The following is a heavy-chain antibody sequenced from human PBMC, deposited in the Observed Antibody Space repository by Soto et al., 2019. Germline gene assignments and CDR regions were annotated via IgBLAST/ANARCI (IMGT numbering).Heavy chain of an antibody. Sequence: ASVKVSCKASGYTFTSYYMHWVRQAPGQGLEWMGIINPSGGSTSYAQKFQGRVTMTRDTSTSTVYMELSSLRSEDTAVYYCARGENSTTVTTPHAGDVWGQGTTVTVSS. D-gene: IGHD4-17*01. CDR3: ARGENSTTVTTPHAGDV. J-gene: IGHJ6*02. CDR2: INPSGGST. CDR1: GYTFTSYY. V-gene: IGHV1-46*01.